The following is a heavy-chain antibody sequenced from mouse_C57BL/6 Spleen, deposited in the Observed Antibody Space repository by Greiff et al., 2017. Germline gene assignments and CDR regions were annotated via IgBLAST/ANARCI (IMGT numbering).Heavy chain of an antibody. V-gene: IGHV1-55*01. CDR1: GYTFTSYW. Sequence: QVQLQQPGAELVKPGASVKMSCKASGYTFTSYWITWVKQRPGQGLEWIGDIYPGSGSTNYNEKFKSKATLTVYTSSSTAYMQLSHLTSEDSAVYYCARIYYASYYFDYWGQGTTLTVSS. J-gene: IGHJ2*01. CDR3: ARIYYASYYFDY. D-gene: IGHD1-1*01. CDR2: IYPGSGST.